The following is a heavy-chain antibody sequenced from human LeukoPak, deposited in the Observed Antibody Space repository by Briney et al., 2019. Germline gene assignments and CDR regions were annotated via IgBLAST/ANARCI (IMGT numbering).Heavy chain of an antibody. D-gene: IGHD3-10*01. CDR1: GFTFSSYW. Sequence: PRGSLRLSCAASGFTFSSYWMSWVHQAPGKGLVWVSRINSDGSSTSYADSVKGRFTISRDNAKNTLYLQMNSLRAEDTAVYYCARDRSYYYGSGSPELDYWGQGTLVTVSS. CDR3: ARDRSYYYGSGSPELDY. CDR2: INSDGSST. J-gene: IGHJ4*02. V-gene: IGHV3-74*01.